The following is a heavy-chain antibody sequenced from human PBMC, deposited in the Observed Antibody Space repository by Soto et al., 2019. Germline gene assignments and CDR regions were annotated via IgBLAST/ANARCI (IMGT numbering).Heavy chain of an antibody. J-gene: IGHJ2*01. CDR3: AKDYCTNGVCYTWYFDL. V-gene: IGHV3-30*18. CDR2: ISYDGSNK. CDR1: GFTFSSYG. D-gene: IGHD2-8*01. Sequence: PGGSLRLSCAASGFTFSSYGMHWVRQAPGKGLEWVAVISYDGSNKYYADSVKGRFTISRDNSKNTLYLQMNSLRAEDTAVYYCAKDYCTNGVCYTWYFDLWGRGTQVTVSS.